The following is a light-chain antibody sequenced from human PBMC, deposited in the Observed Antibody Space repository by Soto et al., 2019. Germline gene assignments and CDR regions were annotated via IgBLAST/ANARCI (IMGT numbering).Light chain of an antibody. CDR2: GAS. V-gene: IGKV3-20*01. CDR1: QSVGSSY. CDR3: QQYGSSPDT. Sequence: EIVLTQSPGTLSLPPGERATLSCRASQSVGSSYLAWYQQKPGQAPRLLIYGASSRATGIPDRFSGSGSGTDFTLTISRLEPEDFAVYYCQQYGSSPDTFGQGTRLEIK. J-gene: IGKJ5*01.